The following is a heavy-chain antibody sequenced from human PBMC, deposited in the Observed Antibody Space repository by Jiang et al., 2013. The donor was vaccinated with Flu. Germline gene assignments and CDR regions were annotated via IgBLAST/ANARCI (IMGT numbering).Heavy chain of an antibody. Sequence: GLVKPSGTLSLTCTVSGDSLSRNYWWSWVRQPPGKGLEWIGYIHNSGTTNYNPSLKSRVTISIDTSTNQFSLKLISVTAPDTAVYYCARSYCGGDCYSMFGYSYYGMDVWGQGTTVTVSS. CDR3: ARSYCGGDCYSMFGYSYYGMDV. CDR2: IHNSGTT. J-gene: IGHJ6*02. V-gene: IGHV4-59*08. D-gene: IGHD2-21*02. CDR1: GDSLSRNYW.